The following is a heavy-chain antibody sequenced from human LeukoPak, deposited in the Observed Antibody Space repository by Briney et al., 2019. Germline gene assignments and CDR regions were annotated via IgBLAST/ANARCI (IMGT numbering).Heavy chain of an antibody. Sequence: ASVKVSCKASGYTFTIYGISWVRQAPGQGLEWMGWISAYNGNTNYAQKLQGRVTMTTDTSTSTAYMELRSLRSDDTAVYYCARGPVYYYDSSGYCREYYFDYWGQGTLVTVSS. CDR3: ARGPVYYYDSSGYCREYYFDY. V-gene: IGHV1-18*01. J-gene: IGHJ4*02. D-gene: IGHD3-22*01. CDR1: GYTFTIYG. CDR2: ISAYNGNT.